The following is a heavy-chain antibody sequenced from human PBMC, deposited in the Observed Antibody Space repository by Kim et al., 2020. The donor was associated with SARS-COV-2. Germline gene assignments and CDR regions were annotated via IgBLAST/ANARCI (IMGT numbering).Heavy chain of an antibody. CDR3: ARGGTTVTTYDAFDI. J-gene: IGHJ3*02. D-gene: IGHD4-17*01. V-gene: IGHV1-2*05. CDR2: INPNSGGT. Sequence: ASVKVSCKASGYTFTGYYIHWVRQAPGQGLEWMGRINPNSGGTHYVQKFQGRVTMTRDTSISTDYMELTRLTSDDTVVYYCARGGTTVTTYDAFDIWGQG. CDR1: GYTFTGYY.